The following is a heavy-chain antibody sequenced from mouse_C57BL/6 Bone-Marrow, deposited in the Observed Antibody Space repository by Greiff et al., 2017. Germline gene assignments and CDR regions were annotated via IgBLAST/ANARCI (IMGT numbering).Heavy chain of an antibody. J-gene: IGHJ1*03. Sequence: QVQLQQSGAELVKPGASVKLSCKASGYTFTSYWMQWVKQRPGQGLEWIGEIDPSDSYTNYNQKFKGKATLTVDTSSSTAYMQLSSLTSEDSAVYYCAREGYYYGNYWYFDVWGTGTTVTVSS. CDR1: GYTFTSYW. CDR3: AREGYYYGNYWYFDV. CDR2: IDPSDSYT. V-gene: IGHV1-50*01. D-gene: IGHD1-1*01.